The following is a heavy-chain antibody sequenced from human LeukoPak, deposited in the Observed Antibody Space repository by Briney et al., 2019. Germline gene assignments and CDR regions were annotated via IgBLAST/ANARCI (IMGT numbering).Heavy chain of an antibody. Sequence: PGGSLRLSCAASGFTFKSYAISWVRQAPGKGLEWVAVMSGSGLSTYYADSVKGRFTISRDTSKNTLYLQMNGLRVDDTAVYYCAKDDLVATVINPYHNDYDTDVWGQGTTVTVSS. CDR2: MSGSGLST. J-gene: IGHJ6*02. V-gene: IGHV3-23*01. D-gene: IGHD5-12*01. CDR1: GFTFKSYA. CDR3: AKDDLVATVINPYHNDYDTDV.